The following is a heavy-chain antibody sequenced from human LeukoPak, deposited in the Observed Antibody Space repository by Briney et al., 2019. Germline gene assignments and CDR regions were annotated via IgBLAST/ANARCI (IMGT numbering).Heavy chain of an antibody. CDR2: IYYSGST. J-gene: IGHJ4*02. Sequence: SETLSLTCTVSGGSISSCYWSWIRQPPGKGLEWIGYIYYSGSTNYNPSLKGRVTISVDTSKSQFSLKLSSVTAADTAVYYCARRRVIPPHYFDYWGQGTLVTVSS. D-gene: IGHD2-21*01. CDR1: GGSISSCY. CDR3: ARRRVIPPHYFDY. V-gene: IGHV4-59*08.